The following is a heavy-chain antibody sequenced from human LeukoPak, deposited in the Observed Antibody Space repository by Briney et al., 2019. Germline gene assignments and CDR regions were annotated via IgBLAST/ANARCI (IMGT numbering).Heavy chain of an antibody. CDR1: GGSISSGDYY. J-gene: IGHJ4*02. CDR2: SYYSGST. V-gene: IGHV4-30-4*08. D-gene: IGHD3-3*01. CDR3: ARETYYYFWCVLGIQTDQ. Sequence: SQTLSLTCTVSGGSISSGDYYCSCIRQPPGKGLEWIGYSYYSGSTYYNPSLKSRVTISVDTPKNQFSLKLSSVTAADTPVYSCARETYYYFWCVLGIQTDQWGQETLVSVSS.